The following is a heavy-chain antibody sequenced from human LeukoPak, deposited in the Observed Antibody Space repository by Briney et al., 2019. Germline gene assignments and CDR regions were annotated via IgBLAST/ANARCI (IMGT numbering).Heavy chain of an antibody. J-gene: IGHJ4*02. V-gene: IGHV3-7*01. Sequence: GGSLRLSCAASGFTFSNDWMCWVRQAQGKGLEWVANINQDESKKYYADSVKGRFTISRDNAKNSLYLQMSSLTAEDTAIYYCARDHAYRADYWGQGTLVTVSS. CDR3: ARDHAYRADY. D-gene: IGHD2-2*01. CDR2: INQDESKK. CDR1: GFTFSNDW.